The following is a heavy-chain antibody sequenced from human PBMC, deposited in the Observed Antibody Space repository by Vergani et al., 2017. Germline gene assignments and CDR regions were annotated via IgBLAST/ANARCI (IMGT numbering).Heavy chain of an antibody. CDR3: TKGSRGYTGYFFDY. CDR2: IGTAGDT. CDR1: GFTFSTYD. V-gene: IGHV3-13*01. J-gene: IGHJ4*02. D-gene: IGHD5-12*01. Sequence: EVQLLESGGGLAQPGGSLSLSCAASGFTFSTYDMHWVRQAPGKGLEWVSAIGTAGDTYYPGSVKGRFTISRDNSKNTLHLQMNSLRADDTAVYYCTKGSRGYTGYFFDYWGQGTLATVSS.